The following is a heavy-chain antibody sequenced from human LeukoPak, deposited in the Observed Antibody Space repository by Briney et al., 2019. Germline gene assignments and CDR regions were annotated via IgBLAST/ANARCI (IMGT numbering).Heavy chain of an antibody. V-gene: IGHV3-23*01. J-gene: IGHJ6*02. Sequence: GGSLRLSCAASGFTFSSYAMNWVRQAPGKGLEWVSAISGSGGITYYADSVKGRFTISRDSSKNTLYLQMTNLRAEDTAVYYCAKYVLRDCSSTRCYNNYGLDVWGQGTTVTVSS. CDR2: ISGSGGIT. CDR1: GFTFSSYA. D-gene: IGHD2-2*02. CDR3: AKYVLRDCSSTRCYNNYGLDV.